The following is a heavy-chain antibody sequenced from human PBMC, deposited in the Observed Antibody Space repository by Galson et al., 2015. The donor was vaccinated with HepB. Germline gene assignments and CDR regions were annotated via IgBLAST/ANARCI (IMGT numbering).Heavy chain of an antibody. J-gene: IGHJ4*02. Sequence: SVKVSCKASGYTFTSYAMRWVRQAPGQRLEWMGWINAGNGNTKYSQKFQGRVTITRDTSASTAYMELSSLRSEDTAVYYCARGIDCWSGYSDYWGQGTMVTVSS. CDR1: GYTFTSYA. CDR2: INAGNGNT. D-gene: IGHD3-3*01. CDR3: ARGIDCWSGYSDY. V-gene: IGHV1-3*01.